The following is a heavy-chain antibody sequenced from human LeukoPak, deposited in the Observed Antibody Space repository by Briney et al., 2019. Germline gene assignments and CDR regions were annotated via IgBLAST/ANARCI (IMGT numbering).Heavy chain of an antibody. V-gene: IGHV3-7*01. J-gene: IGHJ6*03. CDR2: IKQDGSEK. CDR1: GFTFSGYW. D-gene: IGHD1-14*01. CDR3: ARKGTGYYYYYYMDV. Sequence: PGGSLRLSCAASGFTFSGYWMSWVRQAPGKGLEWVANIKQDGSEKYYVDSVKGRFTISRDNAKNSLYLQMNSLRAEDTAVYYCARKGTGYYYYYYMDVWGKGTTVTISS.